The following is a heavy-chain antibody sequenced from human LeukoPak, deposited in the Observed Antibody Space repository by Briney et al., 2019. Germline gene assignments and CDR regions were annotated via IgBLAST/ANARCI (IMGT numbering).Heavy chain of an antibody. Sequence: ASVKVSCTASGYTFTSYDINWVRQATGQGLEWMGWMNPNSGNTGYAQKFQGRVTMTRNTSISTAYMELSSLRSEDTAVYYCARTLRITMVRGVTYGYWGQGTLVTVSS. V-gene: IGHV1-8*01. CDR3: ARTLRITMVRGVTYGY. J-gene: IGHJ4*02. CDR2: MNPNSGNT. CDR1: GYTFTSYD. D-gene: IGHD3-10*01.